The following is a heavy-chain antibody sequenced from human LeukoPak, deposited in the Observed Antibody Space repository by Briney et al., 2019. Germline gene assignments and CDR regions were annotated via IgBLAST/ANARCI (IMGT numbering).Heavy chain of an antibody. CDR1: GFTFDDYA. V-gene: IGHV3-43*02. J-gene: IGHJ4*02. CDR3: AKDIGYSSGWHTIDY. Sequence: PGGSLRLSCAASGFTFDDYAMHWVRQAPGKGLEWVSHISGDGGSTYYADSVKGRFTISRDNSKNSLYLQMNSLRTEDTALYYCAKDIGYSSGWHTIDYWGQGTLVTVSS. CDR2: ISGDGGST. D-gene: IGHD6-19*01.